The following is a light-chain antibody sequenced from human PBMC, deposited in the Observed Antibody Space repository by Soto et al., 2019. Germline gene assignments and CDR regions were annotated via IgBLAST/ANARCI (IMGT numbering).Light chain of an antibody. J-gene: IGLJ3*02. V-gene: IGLV1-40*01. CDR2: GNS. Sequence: QSVLTQPPSVSGAPGQRVTISCTGSSSNIGAGYDVHWYQHLPGTAPKLLIYGNSHRPSGVPDRFSGSKSGTSASLAITGLQAEDEADYYCQSYDSSLSALFGGGTKLTVL. CDR3: QSYDSSLSAL. CDR1: SSNIGAGYD.